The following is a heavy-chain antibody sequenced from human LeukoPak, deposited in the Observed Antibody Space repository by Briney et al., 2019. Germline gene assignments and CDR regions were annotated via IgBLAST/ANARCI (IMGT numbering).Heavy chain of an antibody. D-gene: IGHD5-12*01. J-gene: IGHJ6*03. V-gene: IGHV3-30*02. CDR3: AKGGGYEAQYYYYYLDV. CDR2: IRYDGSNK. CDR1: GFTVSSYG. Sequence: PGGSLRLAWAAAGFTVSSYGMYWVRHAPGKGLEWVAFIRYDGSNKYYADSVKDPFTFSRDNSKHTLYLQMQSLRAEDTAVYYCAKGGGYEAQYYYYYLDVWGKGTPVTISS.